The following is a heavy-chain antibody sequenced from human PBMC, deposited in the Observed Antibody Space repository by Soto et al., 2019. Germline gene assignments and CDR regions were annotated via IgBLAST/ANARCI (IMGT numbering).Heavy chain of an antibody. CDR2: ISAHNGNT. V-gene: IGHV1-18*01. J-gene: IGHJ4*02. D-gene: IGHD1-1*01. CDR1: GYTFTSYG. CDR3: ARGRYGHY. Sequence: QVHLVQSGAEVKKPGASVKVSCKASGYTFTSYGITWVRQAPGQGLEWMGWISAHNGNTDYAQKLQGRVIVTRDTSTSTVYMELRSLISDDTAVYYCARGRYGHYWGQGALVTVSS.